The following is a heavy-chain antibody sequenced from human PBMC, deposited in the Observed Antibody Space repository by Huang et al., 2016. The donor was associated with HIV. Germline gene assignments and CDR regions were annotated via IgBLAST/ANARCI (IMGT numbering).Heavy chain of an antibody. CDR1: GFSFGDFS. V-gene: IGHV3-48*01. J-gene: IGHJ5*01. CDR2: LRDRSHTI. D-gene: IGHD5-18*01. Sequence: EVHLVESGGGLVRPGGSLRLSCAASGFSFGDFSMSWVRQVPWKVLEWVSYLRDRSHTIYYADSVRGRVNISREDAESSVYMQMASLTVEERAVYFCARWGPPGTDMVFYYFDSWGQGTLVTVSS. CDR3: ARWGPPGTDMVFYYFDS.